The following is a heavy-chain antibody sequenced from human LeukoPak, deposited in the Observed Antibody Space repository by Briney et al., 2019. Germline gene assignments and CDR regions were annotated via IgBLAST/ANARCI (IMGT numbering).Heavy chain of an antibody. CDR2: IYSGGST. J-gene: IGHJ4*02. CDR3: ARALNDYSNYYFDY. V-gene: IGHV3-66*02. CDR1: GFTFSSNY. Sequence: GGSLRLSCAASGFTFSSNYMSWVRQAPGKGLEWVSVIYSGGSTYYADSVKGQFTISRDNSKNTLYLQMNSLRAEDTAVYNCARALNDYSNYYFDYWGQGTLVTVSS. D-gene: IGHD4-11*01.